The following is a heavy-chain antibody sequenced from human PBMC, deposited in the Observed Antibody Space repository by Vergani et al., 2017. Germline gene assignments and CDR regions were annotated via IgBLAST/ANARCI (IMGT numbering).Heavy chain of an antibody. J-gene: IGHJ4*02. CDR1: GFSFNSYW. Sequence: DVHLAESGGGFFQPGGSLRLSCSASGFSFNSYWMHWVRQVPGKGLLWVSRIKSDGSITAYADSVKGRFTISRDNSKNTLYLQMNSLRAEDTAVYYCARELEYYDSSGYQYFFDYWGQGTLVTVSS. V-gene: IGHV3-74*03. D-gene: IGHD3-22*01. CDR3: ARELEYYDSSGYQYFFDY. CDR2: IKSDGSIT.